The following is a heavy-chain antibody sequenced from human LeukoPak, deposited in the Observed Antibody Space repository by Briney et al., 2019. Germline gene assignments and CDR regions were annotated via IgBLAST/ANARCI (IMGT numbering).Heavy chain of an antibody. J-gene: IGHJ6*02. CDR2: INPSGGST. Sequence: ASVKVSCKASGYSFTSYYIHWVRQAPGQGLEWMEIINPSGGSTSYAQKFQGRVSMTRDTSTSTVYMDLSSLRSEDTAVYYCARELVVVVTAAYNYYYGMDVWGQGTTVTVSS. CDR3: ARELVVVVTAAYNYYYGMDV. V-gene: IGHV1-46*01. D-gene: IGHD2-21*02. CDR1: GYSFTSYY.